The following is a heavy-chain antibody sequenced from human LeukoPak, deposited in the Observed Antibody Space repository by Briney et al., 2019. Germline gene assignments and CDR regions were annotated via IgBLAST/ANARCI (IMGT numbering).Heavy chain of an antibody. CDR2: ISGSGGST. J-gene: IGHJ4*02. D-gene: IGHD3-16*02. Sequence: GGSLRLSCAASGLTFNNYWMHWVRQAPGKGLEWVSAISGSGGSTYYADSVKGRFTISRDNSKNTLYLQMNSLRAEDTAVYYCAKGPYDYVWGSYRYFDYWGQGTLVTVSS. CDR3: AKGPYDYVWGSYRYFDY. CDR1: GLTFNNYW. V-gene: IGHV3-23*01.